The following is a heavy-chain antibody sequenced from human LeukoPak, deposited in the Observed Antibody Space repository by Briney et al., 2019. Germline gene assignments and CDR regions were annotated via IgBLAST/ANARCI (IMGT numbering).Heavy chain of an antibody. CDR3: AKDRADIVVVTAAPSFDP. CDR2: ISYDGSNK. V-gene: IGHV3-30*18. CDR1: GFTFSSYG. Sequence: PGGSLRLSCAASGFTFSSYGMHWVRQAPGKGLEWVAVISYDGSNKYYADSVKGRFTISRDNSKNTLYLQMNSLRAEDTAVYYCAKDRADIVVVTAAPSFDPWGQGTLVTVSS. D-gene: IGHD2-21*02. J-gene: IGHJ5*02.